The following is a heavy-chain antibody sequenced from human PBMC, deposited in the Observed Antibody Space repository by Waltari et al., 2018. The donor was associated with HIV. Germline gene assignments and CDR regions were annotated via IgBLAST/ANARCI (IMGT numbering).Heavy chain of an antibody. CDR3: ARGGISKFAGLDY. J-gene: IGHJ4*02. CDR2: IDISGTTN. D-gene: IGHD3-10*02. Sequence: QVQLVESGGGLVKPGGSLRLSCAASGFTFSDSYMTWIRQAPGKGREWVSSIDISGTTNYYADSVRGRFTVSRDNAKNSLYLQLNSLRAEDTAVYYCARGGISKFAGLDYWGQGTLVTVSS. V-gene: IGHV3-11*01. CDR1: GFTFSDSY.